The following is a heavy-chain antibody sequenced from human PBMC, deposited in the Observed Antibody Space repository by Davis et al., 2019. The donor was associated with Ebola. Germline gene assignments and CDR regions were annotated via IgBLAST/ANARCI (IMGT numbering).Heavy chain of an antibody. Sequence: MPSETLSLTFAVYGGSFRGYYWSWIRQPPGKGLEWVGEINHNGSTNYNPSLKSRVTISVDTSKNQFSLKLSSVTAADTAVYYCARDRVLRYFDWSGASDAFDIWGQGTMVTVSS. CDR3: ARDRVLRYFDWSGASDAFDI. J-gene: IGHJ3*02. CDR2: INHNGST. CDR1: GGSFRGYY. V-gene: IGHV4-34*01. D-gene: IGHD3-9*01.